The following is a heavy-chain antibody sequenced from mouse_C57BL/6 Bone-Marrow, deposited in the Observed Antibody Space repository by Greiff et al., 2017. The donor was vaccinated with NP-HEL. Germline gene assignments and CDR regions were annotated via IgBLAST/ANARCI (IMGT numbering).Heavy chain of an antibody. D-gene: IGHD1-1*01. CDR1: GYTFTDYN. CDR2: INPNNGGT. J-gene: IGHJ3*01. CDR3: ARANYGSSPFAY. Sequence: EVQLQQSGPELVKPGASVKMSCKASGYTFTDYNMHWVKQSHGKSLEWIGYINPNNGGTSYNQKFKGKATLTVNKSSSTAYMELRSLTSEDSAVYYCARANYGSSPFAYWGQGTLVTVSA. V-gene: IGHV1-22*01.